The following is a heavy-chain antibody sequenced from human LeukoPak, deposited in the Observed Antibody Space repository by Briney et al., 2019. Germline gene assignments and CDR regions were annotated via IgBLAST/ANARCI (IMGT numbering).Heavy chain of an antibody. CDR2: ISSSSSTI. CDR3: AKVPFGEQGFDY. D-gene: IGHD3-16*01. CDR1: GFTFSSYS. J-gene: IGHJ4*02. Sequence: GGSLRLSCAASGFTFSSYSMNWVRQAPGKGLEWVSYISSSSSTIYYADSVKGRFTISRDNSKNTLYLQMNSLRAEDTAVYYCAKVPFGEQGFDYWGQGTLVTVSS. V-gene: IGHV3-48*01.